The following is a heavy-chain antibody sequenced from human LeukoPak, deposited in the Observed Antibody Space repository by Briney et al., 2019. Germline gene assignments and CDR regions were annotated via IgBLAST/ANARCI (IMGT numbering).Heavy chain of an antibody. CDR2: ISYDGSNK. V-gene: IGHV3-30*04. Sequence: GRSLRLSCAASGFTFSSYAMHWVRQAPGKGLEWVAVISYDGSNKYYADSVKGRLTISRDNSKNTLYLQMNSLRAEDTAVYYCARASLGYCSCGSCYPGFDFDYWGQGTLVTVSS. CDR3: ARASLGYCSCGSCYPGFDFDY. D-gene: IGHD2-15*01. J-gene: IGHJ4*02. CDR1: GFTFSSYA.